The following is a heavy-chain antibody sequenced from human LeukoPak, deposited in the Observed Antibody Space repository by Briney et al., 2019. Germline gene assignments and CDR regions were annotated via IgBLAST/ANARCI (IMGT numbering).Heavy chain of an antibody. CDR1: GFTFSNYA. CDR3: AKGTAGGMVYFDY. V-gene: IGHV3-23*01. J-gene: IGHJ4*02. Sequence: GGSLRLSCAASGFTFSNYAMSWARQAPGKGLEWVSAISGSGGSTYYADSVKGRFTISRDNSKNTLYLQMNSLRAEDTAVYYCAKGTAGGMVYFDYWGQGTLVTVSS. CDR2: ISGSGGST. D-gene: IGHD6-13*01.